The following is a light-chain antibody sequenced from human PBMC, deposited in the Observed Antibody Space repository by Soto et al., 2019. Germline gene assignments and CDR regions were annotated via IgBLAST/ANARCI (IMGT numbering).Light chain of an antibody. V-gene: IGKV3-15*01. J-gene: IGKJ5*01. CDR2: GAS. CDR1: QSINRD. Sequence: EIVMTQSPATLSVSPGESATLSCRASQSINRDLAWYVQKPGQAPSLLIYGASTRATGVPDRFSGTGSGTEFTLTISSLKSEDYAVYYCQQYKSWPPITFGQGTRLEI. CDR3: QQYKSWPPIT.